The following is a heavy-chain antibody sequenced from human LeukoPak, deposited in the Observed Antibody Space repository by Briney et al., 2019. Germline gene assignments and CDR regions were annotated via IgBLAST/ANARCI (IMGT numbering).Heavy chain of an antibody. CDR1: GFTFSSYS. CDR3: ARGEFDGSGSYHNYYYYYMDV. Sequence: PGGSLRLSCAASGFTFSSYSMNWVRQAPGKGLEWVSSISSSSSYIYYADSVKGRFTISRDNAKNSLYLQMNSLRAEDTAVYYCARGEFDGSGSYHNYYYYYMDVWGKGTTVTVSS. CDR2: ISSSSSYI. J-gene: IGHJ6*03. D-gene: IGHD3-10*01. V-gene: IGHV3-21*01.